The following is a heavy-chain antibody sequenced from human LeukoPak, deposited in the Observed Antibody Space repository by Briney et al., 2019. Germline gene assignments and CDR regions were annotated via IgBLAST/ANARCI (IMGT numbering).Heavy chain of an antibody. Sequence: GGSLRLSCAASGFTLSSYSMNWVRQAPGKGLEWVSYINSGSSTIYYADSVKGRFTISRDNAKNSLYLQMNSLRAEDTALYYCAREAMVTYYYYYYMDVWGKGTTVTVSS. CDR1: GFTLSSYS. D-gene: IGHD4/OR15-4a*01. CDR2: INSGSSTI. V-gene: IGHV3-48*01. J-gene: IGHJ6*03. CDR3: AREAMVTYYYYYYMDV.